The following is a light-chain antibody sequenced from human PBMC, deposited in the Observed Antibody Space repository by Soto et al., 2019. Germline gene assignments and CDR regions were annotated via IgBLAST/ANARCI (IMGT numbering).Light chain of an antibody. CDR2: EGS. Sequence: QSALTQPASVSGSPGQSITISCTGTSSDVGTYNLASWYQHHPGKAPKLMIYEGSKRPSGVSNRFSGSKSGNTASLTISGLQAEDEADYYCCSYAGSSTYVFGTGTKLTVL. CDR3: CSYAGSSTYV. CDR1: SSDVGTYNL. J-gene: IGLJ1*01. V-gene: IGLV2-23*01.